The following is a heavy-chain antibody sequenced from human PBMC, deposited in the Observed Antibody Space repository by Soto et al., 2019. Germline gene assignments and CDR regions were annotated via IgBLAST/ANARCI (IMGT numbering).Heavy chain of an antibody. CDR2: ISAYNGNT. Sequence: ASVKVSCKASGYTFSGYVVHWVRQAPGQGLEWVGWISAYNGNTNYAQKLQGRVTMTTDTSTSTAYLELRSLRSDDTALYYCARAGIGGGRPKDYFGQGTQVTFSS. CDR1: GYTFSGYV. D-gene: IGHD3-16*01. J-gene: IGHJ4*02. CDR3: ARAGIGGGRPKDY. V-gene: IGHV1-18*04.